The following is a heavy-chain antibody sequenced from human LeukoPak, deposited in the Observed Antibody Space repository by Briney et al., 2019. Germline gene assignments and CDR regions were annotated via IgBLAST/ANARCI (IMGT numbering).Heavy chain of an antibody. V-gene: IGHV1-46*01. J-gene: IGHJ4*02. D-gene: IGHD6-19*01. CDR1: GYTFTSYY. Sequence: ASVKVSRKASGYTFTSYYMHWVRQAPGQGLEWMGIINPSGGSTSYAQKFQGRVTMTRDTSTSTVYMELSSLRSEDTAVYYCARTPSGWPYFDYWGQGTLVTVSS. CDR2: INPSGGST. CDR3: ARTPSGWPYFDY.